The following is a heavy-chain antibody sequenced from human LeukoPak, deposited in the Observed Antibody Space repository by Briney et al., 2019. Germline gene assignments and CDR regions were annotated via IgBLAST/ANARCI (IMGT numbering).Heavy chain of an antibody. Sequence: GGSLRLSCAASGFTFSNNAMSWVRQAPGRGLEWVSATSTSGGSAYYADSVKGRFTISRDNSKNTLYLQMDSLRADDTAVYYCARYSGSYYYPPAWDLWGQGTLVTVSS. D-gene: IGHD1-26*01. V-gene: IGHV3-23*01. CDR1: GFTFSNNA. CDR2: TSTSGGSA. J-gene: IGHJ4*02. CDR3: ARYSGSYYYPPAWDL.